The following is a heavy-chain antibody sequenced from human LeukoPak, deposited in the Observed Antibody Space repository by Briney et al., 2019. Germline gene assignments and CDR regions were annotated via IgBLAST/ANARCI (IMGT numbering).Heavy chain of an antibody. Sequence: GESLKISCEASGYSFIDYWIGWVRQMPGKRLEWMGIIYPDDSDTKYSPSFQGQVTMSVDKSIRTAYLQWSSLEPSDTAIYYCVTIGGYEAYWGQGTRVTVSS. CDR1: GYSFIDYW. D-gene: IGHD6-25*01. CDR2: IYPDDSDT. CDR3: VTIGGYEAY. J-gene: IGHJ4*02. V-gene: IGHV5-51*01.